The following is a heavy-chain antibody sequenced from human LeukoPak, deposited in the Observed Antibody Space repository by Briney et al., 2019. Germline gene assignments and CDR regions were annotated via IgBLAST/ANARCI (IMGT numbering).Heavy chain of an antibody. CDR2: ISSNGGST. Sequence: GGSLRLSCAASGFTFSSYAMHWVRQAPGKGLEYVSAISSNGGSTYYANSVKGRFTISRDNSKNTLYLQMGSLRAEDMAVYYCARVGSGSYYYWGQGTLVTDSS. J-gene: IGHJ4*02. D-gene: IGHD3-10*01. CDR3: ARVGSGSYYY. CDR1: GFTFSSYA. V-gene: IGHV3-64*01.